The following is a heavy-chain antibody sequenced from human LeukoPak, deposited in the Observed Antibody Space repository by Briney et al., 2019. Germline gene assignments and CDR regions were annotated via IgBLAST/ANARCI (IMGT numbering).Heavy chain of an antibody. Sequence: PGGSLRLSCAASGFTFSNFAMSWVRQAPGKGLEWVSGISGSGGSAYYADSVKGRFTISRDNFKNTLSLQMNTLRAEDTASYYCAKERVRCSSSSCYPDAFDIWGQGTMVTVSS. CDR3: AKERVRCSSSSCYPDAFDI. CDR2: ISGSGGSA. V-gene: IGHV3-23*01. J-gene: IGHJ3*02. D-gene: IGHD2-2*01. CDR1: GFTFSNFA.